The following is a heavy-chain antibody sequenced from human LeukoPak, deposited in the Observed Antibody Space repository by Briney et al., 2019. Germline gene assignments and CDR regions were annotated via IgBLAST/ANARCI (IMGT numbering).Heavy chain of an antibody. Sequence: GGSLRLSCAASGFTVSSNYMTWVRQAPGKGLEWVSVIYSGGSTYYADSVKGRFTISRDNSKNTLYLQMNSLRAEGTAVYYCARDRPGGGSYYGLDYWGQGTLVTVSS. CDR3: ARDRPGGGSYYGLDY. J-gene: IGHJ4*02. CDR2: IYSGGST. V-gene: IGHV3-53*01. D-gene: IGHD1-26*01. CDR1: GFTVSSNY.